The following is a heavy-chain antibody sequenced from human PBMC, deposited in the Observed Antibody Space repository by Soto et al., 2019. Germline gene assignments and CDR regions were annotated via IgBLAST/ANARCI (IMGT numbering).Heavy chain of an antibody. CDR3: AKLPRGSSPENDY. D-gene: IGHD6-6*01. J-gene: IGHJ4*02. CDR2: LSSSGGTT. CDR1: GFTFSIYA. V-gene: IGHV3-23*01. Sequence: GGSLRLSCAASGFTFSIYAMTWVRQAPGKGLEWVSGLSSSGGTTHYADSVKGRFTVSRDNSKNTLFLQMNSLRAEDTAVYYCAKLPRGSSPENDYWGQGTLVTVSS.